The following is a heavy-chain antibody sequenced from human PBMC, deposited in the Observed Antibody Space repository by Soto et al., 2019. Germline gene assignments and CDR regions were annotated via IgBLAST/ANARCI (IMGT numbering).Heavy chain of an antibody. D-gene: IGHD3-10*01. Sequence: SETLSLTCTVSGGSISSYYWSWIRQPPGKGLEWIGYIYYSGSTNYNPSLKSRVTISVDTSKNQFSLKLSSVTAADTAVYYCARHANYYGSGSYYRYYYYYMDVWGKGTTVTVSS. CDR1: GGSISSYY. CDR2: IYYSGST. V-gene: IGHV4-59*08. J-gene: IGHJ6*03. CDR3: ARHANYYGSGSYYRYYYYYMDV.